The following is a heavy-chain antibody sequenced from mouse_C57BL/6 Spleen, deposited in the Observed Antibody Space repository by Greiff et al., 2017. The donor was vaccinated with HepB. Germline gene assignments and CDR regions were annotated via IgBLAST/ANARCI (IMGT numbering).Heavy chain of an antibody. J-gene: IGHJ2*01. D-gene: IGHD2-5*01. V-gene: IGHV5-4*01. CDR1: GFTFSSYA. CDR2: ISDGGSYT. CDR3: ARASYYSNYYFDY. Sequence: EVQRVESGGGLVKPGGSLKLSCAASGFTFSSYAMSWVRQTPEKRLEWVATISDGGSYTYYPDNVKGRFTISRDNAKNNLYLQMSHLKSEDTAMYYCARASYYSNYYFDYWGQGTTLTVSS.